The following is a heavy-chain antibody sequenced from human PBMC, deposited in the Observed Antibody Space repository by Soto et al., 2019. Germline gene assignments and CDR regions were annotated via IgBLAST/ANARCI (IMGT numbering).Heavy chain of an antibody. Sequence: GASVKVSCKASGGTFSSYAISWVRQAPGQGLEWMGGIIPIFGTANYAQKFQGRVTITADESTSTAYMELSSLRSEDTAVYYCARDDEPRLSGLNYYYYYGMDVWGQGTTVTVSS. J-gene: IGHJ6*02. V-gene: IGHV1-69*13. CDR2: IIPIFGTA. CDR1: GGTFSSYA. CDR3: ARDDEPRLSGLNYYYYYGMDV.